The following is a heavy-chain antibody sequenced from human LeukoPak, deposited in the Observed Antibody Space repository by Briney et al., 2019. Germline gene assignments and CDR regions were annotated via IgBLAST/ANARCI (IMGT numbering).Heavy chain of an antibody. CDR3: AKNRAYSSYWYFDL. Sequence: GGSLRLSCAASGFTFDDYAMHWVRQAPGKGQEWVSGISWNSGSIGYADSVKGRFTISRDNAKNSLYLQMNSLRAENTALYYCAKNRAYSSYWYFDLWGRGTLVTVSS. J-gene: IGHJ2*01. CDR2: ISWNSGSI. V-gene: IGHV3-9*01. D-gene: IGHD5-18*01. CDR1: GFTFDDYA.